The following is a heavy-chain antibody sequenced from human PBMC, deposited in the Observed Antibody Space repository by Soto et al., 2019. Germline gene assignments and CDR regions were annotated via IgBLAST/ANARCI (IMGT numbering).Heavy chain of an antibody. CDR3: ARDDPIAAGGMDV. Sequence: ASVKVSCKASGYTFSSYDINWVRQATGQGLEWMGWMNPNSGKTGYARNFQGRVTMTSDSSINTAYMELSSLRSEDTAVYYCARDDPIAAGGMDVWGQGTTVTVSS. CDR1: GYTFSSYD. CDR2: MNPNSGKT. D-gene: IGHD6-6*01. V-gene: IGHV1-8*01. J-gene: IGHJ6*02.